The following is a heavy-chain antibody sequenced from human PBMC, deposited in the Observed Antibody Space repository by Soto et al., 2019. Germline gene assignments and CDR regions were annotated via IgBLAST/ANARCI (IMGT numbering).Heavy chain of an antibody. V-gene: IGHV4-59*01. D-gene: IGHD3-16*01. J-gene: IGHJ5*01. CDR2: IYYSGRTNYNSGRT. Sequence: QVQLQESGPGLVKPSETLSLTCTVSGDSMTSYYWTWIRQPPGKGLECLGYIYYSGRTNYNSGRTNYNPSLKSRVTISVDTSKNKFSLKLNSVTAADTAMYYCARYGHGNDYGWFDSWGQGTLVTVSS. CDR1: GDSMTSYY. CDR3: ARYGHGNDYGWFDS.